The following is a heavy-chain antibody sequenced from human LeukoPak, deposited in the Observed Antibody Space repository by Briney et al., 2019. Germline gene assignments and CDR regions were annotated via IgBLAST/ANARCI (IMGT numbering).Heavy chain of an antibody. D-gene: IGHD3-22*01. J-gene: IGHJ4*02. CDR2: VYSGGST. CDR1: GFTVSSNY. Sequence: QPGGSLRLSCAASGFTVSSNYMSWVRQAPGKGLEWVSVVYSGGSTYYADSAKGRFTISRDNSKNTLYLQMNSLRAEDTAVYYCARTIYYYDSSGLLETYFDYWGQGTLVTVSS. CDR3: ARTIYYYDSSGLLETYFDY. V-gene: IGHV3-53*01.